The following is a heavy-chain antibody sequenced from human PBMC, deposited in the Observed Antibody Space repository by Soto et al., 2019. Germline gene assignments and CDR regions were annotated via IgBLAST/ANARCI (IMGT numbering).Heavy chain of an antibody. CDR3: ARAPSGSYYGPVYGMDV. D-gene: IGHD1-26*01. Sequence: SETLSLTCTVSGGSISSYYWSWIRQPPGKGLEWIGYIYYSGSTNYNPSLKSRVTISVDTSKNQFSLKLSSVTAADTAVYYCARAPSGSYYGPVYGMDVWGQGTTVTVSS. CDR1: GGSISSYY. CDR2: IYYSGST. V-gene: IGHV4-59*01. J-gene: IGHJ6*02.